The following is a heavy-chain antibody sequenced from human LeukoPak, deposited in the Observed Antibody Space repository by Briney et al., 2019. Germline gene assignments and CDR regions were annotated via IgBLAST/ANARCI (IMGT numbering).Heavy chain of an antibody. Sequence: GGSLRLSCAASGFTFSGSAIHWVRQASGKGLEWVGRFRSKANNYATTYAESVKGRFTISRDDSKNTAYLQINSLETDDTAMYYCTRREQWLGHWYFDVWGRGALVTVSS. J-gene: IGHJ2*01. CDR2: FRSKANNYAT. CDR1: GFTFSGSA. CDR3: TRREQWLGHWYFDV. D-gene: IGHD6-19*01. V-gene: IGHV3-73*01.